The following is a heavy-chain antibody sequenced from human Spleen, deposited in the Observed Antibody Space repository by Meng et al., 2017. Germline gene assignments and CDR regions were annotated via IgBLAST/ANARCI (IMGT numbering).Heavy chain of an antibody. Sequence: GESLKISCVASGFTFSSYWMYWVRQDPGKGLVWVSRINTDGSTTSYADSVKGRFTISRDNAKNTLYLQMNSLKTEDTAVYYCTIYTSGHIWGQGTTVTVSS. J-gene: IGHJ3*02. CDR1: GFTFSSYW. D-gene: IGHD6-19*01. CDR3: TIYTSGHI. V-gene: IGHV3-74*01. CDR2: INTDGSTT.